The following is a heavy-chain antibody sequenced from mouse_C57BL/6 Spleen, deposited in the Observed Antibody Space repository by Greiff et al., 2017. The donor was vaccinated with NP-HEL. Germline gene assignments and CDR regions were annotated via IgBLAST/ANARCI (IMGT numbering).Heavy chain of an antibody. CDR3: ARGPIYYYGSRYYFDY. V-gene: IGHV1-47*01. D-gene: IGHD1-1*01. J-gene: IGHJ2*01. Sequence: QVQLQQSGAELVKPGASVKMSCKASGYTFTTYPIEWMKQNHGKSLEWIGNFHPYNDDTKYNEKFKGKATLTVEKSSSTVYLELSRLTSDDSAVYYCARGPIYYYGSRYYFDYWGQGTTLTVSS. CDR2: FHPYNDDT. CDR1: GYTFTTYP.